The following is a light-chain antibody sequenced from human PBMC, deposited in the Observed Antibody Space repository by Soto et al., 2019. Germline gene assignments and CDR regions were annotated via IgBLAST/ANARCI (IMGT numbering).Light chain of an antibody. CDR3: QQYYDWPPYT. CDR1: PSVANF. V-gene: IGKV3-15*01. CDR2: GAF. J-gene: IGKJ2*01. Sequence: EVVLTQSPGTLSLSPGERATLSCRASPSVANFVAWYQQKPGQAPRLLIYGAFNRATGIPARFSASGSGTEFTLTISSLQSEDFAVYYCQQYYDWPPYTFGQGTKVDIK.